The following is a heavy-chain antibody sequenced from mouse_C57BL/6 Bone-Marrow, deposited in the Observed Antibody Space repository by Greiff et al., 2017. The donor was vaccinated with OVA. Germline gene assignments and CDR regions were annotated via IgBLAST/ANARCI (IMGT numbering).Heavy chain of an antibody. V-gene: IGHV14-3*01. D-gene: IGHD1-1*01. Sequence: EVQLQESVAELVRPGASVKLSCTASGFNIKNTYMHWVKQRPEQGLEWIGRIDPANGNTKYAPKFPGKATITADTSSNTAYLQLSSLTSEDTAIYYCARDPYYYGSSPDYWGQGTTLTVSS. CDR2: IDPANGNT. CDR3: ARDPYYYGSSPDY. J-gene: IGHJ2*01. CDR1: GFNIKNTY.